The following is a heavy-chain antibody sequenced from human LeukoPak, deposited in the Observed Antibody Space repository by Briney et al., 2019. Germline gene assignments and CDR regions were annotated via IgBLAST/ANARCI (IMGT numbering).Heavy chain of an antibody. V-gene: IGHV3-21*01. D-gene: IGHD3-9*01. CDR2: ISSSSSYI. CDR1: GFTFSSYS. Sequence: PGGSLRLSCAASGFTFSSYSMNWVRQAPGKGLEWVSSISSSSSYIYYADSVKGRFTISRDNAKNSLYLQMNSLRVEDTAVYYCARDSDWLLYFDYWGQGTLVTVSS. J-gene: IGHJ4*02. CDR3: ARDSDWLLYFDY.